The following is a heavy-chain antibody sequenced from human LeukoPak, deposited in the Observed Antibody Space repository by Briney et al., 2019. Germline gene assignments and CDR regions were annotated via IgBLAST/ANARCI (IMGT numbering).Heavy chain of an antibody. J-gene: IGHJ4*02. CDR3: ARGTGLGGDYVSN. CDR1: GYTFITYY. V-gene: IGHV1-46*01. Sequence: ASVKVSCKASGYTFITYYMHWVRQAPGQGLEWMGVINPSGGTTSYAQKFQARVTMTRDTSTSTVYMELSSLRSEDTAVYYCARGTGLGGDYVSNWGQGTLVTVSS. CDR2: INPSGGTT. D-gene: IGHD4-17*01.